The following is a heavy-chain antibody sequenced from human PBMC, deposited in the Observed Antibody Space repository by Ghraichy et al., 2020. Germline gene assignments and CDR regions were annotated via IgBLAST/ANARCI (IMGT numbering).Heavy chain of an antibody. D-gene: IGHD5-18*01. J-gene: IGHJ4*02. CDR3: ARNLDSYGSWYFDY. CDR2: INHSGST. V-gene: IGHV4-34*01. CDR1: GGSFSGYY. Sequence: SETLSLTCAVYGGSFSGYYWSWIRQPQGKGLEWIGEINHSGSTNYNPSLKSRVTITVATSKNQFPLKLSSVTAADTAVYYCARNLDSYGSWYFDYWGQGTLVTVSS.